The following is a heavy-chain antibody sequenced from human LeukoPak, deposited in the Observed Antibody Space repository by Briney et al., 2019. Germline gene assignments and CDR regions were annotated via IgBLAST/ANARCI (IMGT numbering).Heavy chain of an antibody. V-gene: IGHV4-59*01. CDR3: ARFPPSRWT. J-gene: IGHJ5*02. CDR1: GGSISSYY. CDR2: IYYSGST. D-gene: IGHD4-23*01. Sequence: KSSETLSLTCTVSGGSISSYYWSWIRQPPGKGLEWIGYIYYSGSTNYNPSLKSRVTISVDTSKNQFSLKLSSVTAADTAVYYCARFPPSRWTWGQGTLVTVPS.